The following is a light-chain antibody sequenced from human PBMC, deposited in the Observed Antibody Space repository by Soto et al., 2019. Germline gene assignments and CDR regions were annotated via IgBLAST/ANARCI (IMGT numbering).Light chain of an antibody. CDR1: QSVSSY. CDR3: QQRRIWLT. V-gene: IGKV3-11*01. J-gene: IGKJ4*01. Sequence: EIVLTQSPATLSLSPGEIATLSCRASQSVSSYLAWYQQKPGQAPRLLIYDASNRATGIPARFSGSGSGTDFTLTISSLEPEYFAVYYWQQRRIWLTFGGGTKVEIK. CDR2: DAS.